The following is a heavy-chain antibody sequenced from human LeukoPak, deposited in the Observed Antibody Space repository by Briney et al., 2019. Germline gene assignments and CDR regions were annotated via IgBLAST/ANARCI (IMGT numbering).Heavy chain of an antibody. D-gene: IGHD6-13*01. CDR2: IYKRGST. CDR1: GGSISSYY. V-gene: IGHV4-59*01. Sequence: SETLSLTCTVSGGSISSYYWSWLRQPPGKGLEWIGHIYKRGSTDYNSSLKSRVTMSVDTSKNQFSLKLSSVTAADTAVYYCARGVYIAAAQYGYWGQGTLVTVSS. J-gene: IGHJ4*02. CDR3: ARGVYIAAAQYGY.